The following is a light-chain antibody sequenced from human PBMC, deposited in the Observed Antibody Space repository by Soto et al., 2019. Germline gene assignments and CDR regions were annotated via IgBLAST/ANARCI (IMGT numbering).Light chain of an antibody. CDR1: QSVSSDY. V-gene: IGKV3-20*01. CDR3: QQYGSSAQT. J-gene: IGKJ1*01. Sequence: EIVLTQSPGTLSLSPGERATLSCRASQSVSSDYLAWYQQKPGQAPRLLIYGASSRATDIPDRFSGRGSGTDFTLTVSSLEPEDFAVYYCQQYGSSAQTFGQGTKVEIK. CDR2: GAS.